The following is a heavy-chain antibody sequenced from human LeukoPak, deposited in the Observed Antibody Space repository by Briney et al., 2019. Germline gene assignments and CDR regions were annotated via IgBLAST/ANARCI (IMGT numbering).Heavy chain of an antibody. CDR2: ISISGETI. V-gene: IGHV3-48*01. D-gene: IGHD4-17*01. Sequence: GGSLRLSYAASGFSFSRYSLNWVRQAPGKGLEWVSYISISGETIYYADSVKGRFSISRDNAKNSLYLQMNGLRAEDTAVYYCSYGDYSNDSWGQGTLVTVSS. CDR1: GFSFSRYS. CDR3: SYGDYSNDS. J-gene: IGHJ4*02.